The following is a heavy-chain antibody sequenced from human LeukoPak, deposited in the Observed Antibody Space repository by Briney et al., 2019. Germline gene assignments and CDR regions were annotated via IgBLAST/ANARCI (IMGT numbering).Heavy chain of an antibody. CDR2: IYYTGST. Sequence: PSETLSLTCTVSGGSISSDGYYWSWIRQHPGKGLEWIGAIYYTGSTYHSPSLKSRATISVDTSKDHFSLKLTSVTAADTAVYYCARGTGGAAAADFDPWGQGTLVTVSS. CDR3: ARGTGGAAAADFDP. J-gene: IGHJ5*02. CDR1: GGSISSDGYY. V-gene: IGHV4-31*03. D-gene: IGHD6-13*01.